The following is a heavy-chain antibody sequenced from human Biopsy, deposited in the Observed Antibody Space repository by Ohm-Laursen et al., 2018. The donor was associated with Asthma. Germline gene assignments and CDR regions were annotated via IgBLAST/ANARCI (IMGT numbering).Heavy chain of an antibody. CDR3: AKNNDQQLTY. D-gene: IGHD6-13*01. J-gene: IGHJ4*02. CDR2: ITHDGSRM. CDR1: GFTFGNFW. Sequence: SLRLSCAASGFTFGNFWMSWGRQTPGKGLQWVAVITHDGSRMYYADSVRGRFTISRDNSRNTLYLEMSSLRVDDTAVYYCAKNNDQQLTYWGRGTLVTVSS. V-gene: IGHV3-30*18.